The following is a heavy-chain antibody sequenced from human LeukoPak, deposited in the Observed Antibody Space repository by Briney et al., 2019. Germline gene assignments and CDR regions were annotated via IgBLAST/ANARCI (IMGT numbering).Heavy chain of an antibody. D-gene: IGHD3-16*02. CDR1: GFLFSDYA. J-gene: IGHJ6*03. CDR3: AKDRSLDYYYYMDV. Sequence: PGGCLRLSCATSGFLFSDYAMTWVRQASGKGLEWVSDISGDGGKTFSADSVKGRFTISRDSSKNTLYLQMNSLRAEDTAVYYCAKDRSLDYYYYMDVWGKGTTVTVSS. CDR2: ISGDGGKT. V-gene: IGHV3-23*01.